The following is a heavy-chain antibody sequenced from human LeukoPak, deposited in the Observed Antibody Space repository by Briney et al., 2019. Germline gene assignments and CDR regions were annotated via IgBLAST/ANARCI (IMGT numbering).Heavy chain of an antibody. CDR1: GYTFTSYD. V-gene: IGHV1-8*01. Sequence: EASVKVSCKASGYTFTSYDINWVRQATGQGLEWMGWMNPNSGNTGYAQKFQGRVTMTRNTSISTAYMELSGLRSEDTAVYYCATVIVRGVIIPGYWGQGTLVTVSS. J-gene: IGHJ4*02. CDR2: MNPNSGNT. CDR3: ATVIVRGVIIPGY. D-gene: IGHD3-10*01.